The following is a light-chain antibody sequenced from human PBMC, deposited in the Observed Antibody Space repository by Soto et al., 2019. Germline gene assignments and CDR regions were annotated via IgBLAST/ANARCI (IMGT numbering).Light chain of an antibody. CDR1: QRVSSN. Sequence: EIVMTQSPATLSVSPGERATLSCRASQRVSSNLAWYQQKPGQAPRLLIYGASTRATGIPARFSGGGSGTEFTLTISSLQSEDFAVYYCQQYNKWPPWTFGQGTKVEIK. CDR3: QQYNKWPPWT. V-gene: IGKV3-15*01. CDR2: GAS. J-gene: IGKJ1*01.